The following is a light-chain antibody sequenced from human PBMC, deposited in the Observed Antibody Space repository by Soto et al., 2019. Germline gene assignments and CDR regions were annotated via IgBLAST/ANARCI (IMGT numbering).Light chain of an antibody. Sequence: QSALTQPPSASGSPGQSVTISCTGTSSDVGGYNYVSWYQQHPGKAPKLMIYEVSKRPSGVPDRFSGSKSGNTASLTVSGLQAEDAAEYYCSSYAGSNVVFGTGTKVTVL. CDR2: EVS. J-gene: IGLJ1*01. CDR3: SSYAGSNVV. V-gene: IGLV2-8*01. CDR1: SSDVGGYNY.